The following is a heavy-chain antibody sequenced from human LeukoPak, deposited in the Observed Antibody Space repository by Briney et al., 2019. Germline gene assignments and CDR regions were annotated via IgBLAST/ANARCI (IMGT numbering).Heavy chain of an antibody. Sequence: KPSETLSLTCAVYGGSFSGYYWSWIRQPPGKGLEWIGRIYTSGSTNYNPSLKSRVTMSVDTSKNQFSLKLSSVTAADTAVYYCARDLVIVVVPAAIEYRGWFDPWGQGTLVTVSS. V-gene: IGHV4-4*07. CDR2: IYTSGST. J-gene: IGHJ5*02. CDR3: ARDLVIVVVPAAIEYRGWFDP. CDR1: GGSFSGYY. D-gene: IGHD2-2*01.